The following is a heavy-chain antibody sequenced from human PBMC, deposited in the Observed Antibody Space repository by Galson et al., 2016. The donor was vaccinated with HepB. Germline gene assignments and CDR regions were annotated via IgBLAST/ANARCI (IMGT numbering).Heavy chain of an antibody. CDR2: IDNEGTT. CDR3: ATTLTIRAWGY. V-gene: IGHV3-53*01. D-gene: IGHD3-3*01. CDR1: GFSVTSNY. Sequence: SLRLSCAASGFSVTSNYMSWVRQAPGKGLEWVSVIDNEGTTYYADSVKGRFTVSRDSSNNRLNLQMNSLRAEATAIYYCATTLTIRAWGYWGPRTLVTVSS. J-gene: IGHJ4*02.